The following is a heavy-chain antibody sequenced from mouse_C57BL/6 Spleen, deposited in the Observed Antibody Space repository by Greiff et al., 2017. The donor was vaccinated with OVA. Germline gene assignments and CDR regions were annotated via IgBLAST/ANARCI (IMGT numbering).Heavy chain of an antibody. Sequence: DVKLVESGAELVKPGASVKLSCTASGFNIKDYYMHWVKQRTEQGLEWIGRIDPADGETKYDPKFKGKATITADTSSNTAYMQLSSLTSEYPAVYYGALYASDSRYRLGYWGQGTTLTVSS. D-gene: IGHD1-1*01. CDR2: IDPADGET. CDR1: GFNIKDYY. V-gene: IGHV14-2*01. J-gene: IGHJ2*01. CDR3: ALYASDSRYRLGY.